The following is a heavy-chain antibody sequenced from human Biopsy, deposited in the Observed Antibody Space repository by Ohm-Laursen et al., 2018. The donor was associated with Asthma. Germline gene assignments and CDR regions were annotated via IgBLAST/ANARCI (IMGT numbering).Heavy chain of an antibody. CDR2: ITDTSRYI. CDR3: AKEVFPGWELRRGPDS. J-gene: IGHJ4*02. Sequence: SLRLSCSASGFTSSHYNMNWVRQAPGKGLEWVSSITDTSRYIKYADSVKGRFTISRDNAKNSLYLQMNSLRAEDTAVYFCAKEVFPGWELRRGPDSWGQGTLVTVSS. D-gene: IGHD1-26*01. V-gene: IGHV3-21*01. CDR1: GFTSSHYN.